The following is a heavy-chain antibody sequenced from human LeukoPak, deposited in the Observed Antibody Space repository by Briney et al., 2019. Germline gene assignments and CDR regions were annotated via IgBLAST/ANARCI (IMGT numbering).Heavy chain of an antibody. V-gene: IGHV3-21*01. D-gene: IGHD6-13*01. CDR1: GFTFSSYS. Sequence: GGSLRLSCAASGFTFSSYSMNWVRQAPGKGLEWVSSIGSSSSYIYYADSVKGRFTISRDNARNSLYLQMNSLRAEDTAVFYCARAGHSSILRGLNNFDYWGQGTLVTVSS. CDR3: ARAGHSSILRGLNNFDY. J-gene: IGHJ4*02. CDR2: IGSSSSYI.